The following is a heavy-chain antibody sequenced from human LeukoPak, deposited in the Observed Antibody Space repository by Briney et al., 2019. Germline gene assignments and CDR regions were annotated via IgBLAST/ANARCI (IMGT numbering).Heavy chain of an antibody. CDR3: ARGRMAARYYYYYMDV. Sequence: PSETLSLTCAVYGGSFSGYYWSWLRQPPGKGLEWIGEIHHSGSTNYSPSLKSRVTISVDTSKNQFSLKLSSVAAADTAVYYCARGRMAARYYYYYMDVWGKGTTVTVSS. J-gene: IGHJ6*03. CDR1: GGSFSGYY. V-gene: IGHV4-34*01. D-gene: IGHD6-6*01. CDR2: IHHSGST.